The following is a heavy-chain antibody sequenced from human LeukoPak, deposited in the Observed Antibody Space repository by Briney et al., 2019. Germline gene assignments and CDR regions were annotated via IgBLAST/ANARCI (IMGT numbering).Heavy chain of an antibody. Sequence: ASVKVSCKASGYTFTSYGISWVRQAPGQGLEWMGWISAYSGNTNYAQKLQGRVTMTTDTSTSTAYMELRSLRSDDTAVYYCAREMERAGLYYYYYGMDVWGQGTTVTVSS. V-gene: IGHV1-18*01. J-gene: IGHJ6*02. CDR3: AREMERAGLYYYYYGMDV. D-gene: IGHD1-14*01. CDR2: ISAYSGNT. CDR1: GYTFTSYG.